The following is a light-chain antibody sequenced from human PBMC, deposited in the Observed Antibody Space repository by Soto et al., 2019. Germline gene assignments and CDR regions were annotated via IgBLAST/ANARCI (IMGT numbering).Light chain of an antibody. CDR3: GTWDSSLSAVV. V-gene: IGLV1-51*01. Sequence: QSVLTQPPSVSAAPGQKATISCSGSSSNIGSNFGSWYQQLPGTAPKLLIYDNDKRPSGIPDRFSGSKSGTSATLGITGLQTGDEADYYCGTWDSSLSAVVFGGGTKLTVL. CDR1: SSNIGSNF. J-gene: IGLJ2*01. CDR2: DND.